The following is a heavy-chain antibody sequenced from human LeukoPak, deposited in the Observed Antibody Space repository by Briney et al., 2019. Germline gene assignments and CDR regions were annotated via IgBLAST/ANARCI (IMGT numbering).Heavy chain of an antibody. D-gene: IGHD4-11*01. V-gene: IGHV4-59*01. J-gene: IGHJ4*02. CDR2: IYYSEST. CDR3: ARRLQWVQDSDS. Sequence: SETLSLTCTLSVGFISSYYWSWIRQPPRKGLEWIGYIYYSESTNHNPSRKSPVTIAVDTSKNQFSLKLGSVPGADTAVYYCARRLQWVQDSDSWGQGTLVPV. CDR1: VGFISSYY.